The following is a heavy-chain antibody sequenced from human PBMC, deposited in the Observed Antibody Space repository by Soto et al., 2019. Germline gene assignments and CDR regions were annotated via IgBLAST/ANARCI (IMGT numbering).Heavy chain of an antibody. V-gene: IGHV3-30-3*01. CDR3: ARDLNWGSQVYYYYGMDV. CDR1: GFTFSSYA. J-gene: IGHJ6*02. D-gene: IGHD7-27*01. CDR2: ISYDGSNK. Sequence: GGSLRLSCAASGFTFSSYAMHWVRQAPGKGLEWVAVISYDGSNKYYADSVKGRFTISRDNSKNTLYLQMNSLRAEDTAVYYCARDLNWGSQVYYYYGMDVWGQGTTVTVSS.